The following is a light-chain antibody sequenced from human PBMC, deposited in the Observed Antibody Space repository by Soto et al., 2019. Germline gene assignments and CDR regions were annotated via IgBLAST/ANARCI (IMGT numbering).Light chain of an antibody. CDR3: QQRSDSIT. V-gene: IGKV3D-20*02. Sequence: EVVLTHSPGTLSLSPCDTATLSFSPSQSVDRAYLAWYQQRPGHAPRLLIYGTSRRATGIPDRFSGSGSGTDFTLTISSLEPEDFAVYYCQQRSDSITFGQGTRLEI. CDR2: GTS. CDR1: QSVDRAY. J-gene: IGKJ5*01.